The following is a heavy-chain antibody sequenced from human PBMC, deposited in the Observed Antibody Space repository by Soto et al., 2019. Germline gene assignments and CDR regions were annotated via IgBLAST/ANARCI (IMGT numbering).Heavy chain of an antibody. CDR2: IRNDGSDK. CDR1: GFIFSPYG. J-gene: IGHJ3*02. Sequence: VGSLRLSCAASGFIFSPYGIHWVRQAPGKGLEWVALIRNDGSDKYYAESVTGRFTISRDNSKNTVYLQMNSLRAEDTALYFCARAPRMAPFDIWGQGTMVTVSS. V-gene: IGHV3-33*01. CDR3: ARAPRMAPFDI.